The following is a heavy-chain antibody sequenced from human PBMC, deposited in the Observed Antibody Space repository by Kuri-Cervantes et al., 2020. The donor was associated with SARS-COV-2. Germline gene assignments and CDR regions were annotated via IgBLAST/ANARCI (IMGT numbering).Heavy chain of an antibody. CDR2: IHHSGTT. V-gene: IGHV4-39*01. D-gene: IGHD3-10*01. Sequence: SETLSLTCTVSGGSISSTSYYWGWTRQPPGKGLEWIGTIHHSGTTYYNPSLESRVTISIDTSLNLFSLELTSVSAADTVVYYCARPLAGGTGSSDAFDFWGQGTLVTVSS. CDR3: ARPLAGGTGSSDAFDF. J-gene: IGHJ3*01. CDR1: GGSISSTSYY.